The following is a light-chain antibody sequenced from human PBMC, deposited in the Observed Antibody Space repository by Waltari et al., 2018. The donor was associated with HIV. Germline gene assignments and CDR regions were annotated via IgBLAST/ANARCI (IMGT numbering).Light chain of an antibody. CDR2: VDT. Sequence: SYELTQPPSVSVSPGQTASITCSGDKLGDKYDHWNQQKPGQSPVLVIYVDTKRPSGIPERFSGSNSGNTATLTISGTQAMDEADYYCQAWDSNTGVFGGGTKLTVL. CDR3: QAWDSNTGV. V-gene: IGLV3-1*01. CDR1: KLGDKY. J-gene: IGLJ2*01.